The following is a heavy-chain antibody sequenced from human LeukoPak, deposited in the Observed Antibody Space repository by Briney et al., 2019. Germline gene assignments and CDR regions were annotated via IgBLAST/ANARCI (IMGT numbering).Heavy chain of an antibody. CDR3: ARDWLRFSVREQAAAGTGYFDY. D-gene: IGHD6-13*01. CDR1: GYTFTGNY. CDR2: IIPIFGTA. J-gene: IGHJ4*02. V-gene: IGHV1-69*13. Sequence: GASVKVSCKTSGYTFTGNYIHWVRQAPGQGLEWMGGIIPIFGTAYYAQKFQGRVTITADESTSTAYMELSSLRSEDTAVYYCARDWLRFSVREQAAAGTGYFDYWGQGTLVTVPS.